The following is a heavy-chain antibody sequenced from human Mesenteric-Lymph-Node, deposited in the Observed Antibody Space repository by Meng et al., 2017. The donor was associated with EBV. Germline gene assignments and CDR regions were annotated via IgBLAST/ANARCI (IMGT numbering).Heavy chain of an antibody. CDR2: LSGSGATT. D-gene: IGHD4-11*01. V-gene: IGHV3-23*01. CDR1: GFTFNNYV. Sequence: VQVLESGGGLVQPGGSLRLSCAVSGFTFNNYVMSWVRQAPGKGLEWVSSLSGSGATTYYADSVKGRFTSSRDNSKDTLYLDMNSLRVEDTAVYYCTKSDYHPPENFDQWGQGTLVTVSS. J-gene: IGHJ4*02. CDR3: TKSDYHPPENFDQ.